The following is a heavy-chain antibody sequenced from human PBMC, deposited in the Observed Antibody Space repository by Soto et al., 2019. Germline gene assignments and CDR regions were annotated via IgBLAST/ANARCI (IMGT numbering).Heavy chain of an antibody. Sequence: QVQLVQSGAEVKKPGASVKVSCKASGYTFTSYGISWVRQAPGQGLEWMGWISAYNGNTNYAQKLQGRVTMTTDTSTSTAYMELRSLRSDYTAVYYCARDLNPSYSSSWFRHAFDIWGQGTMVTVSS. V-gene: IGHV1-18*01. CDR3: ARDLNPSYSSSWFRHAFDI. CDR1: GYTFTSYG. D-gene: IGHD6-13*01. J-gene: IGHJ3*02. CDR2: ISAYNGNT.